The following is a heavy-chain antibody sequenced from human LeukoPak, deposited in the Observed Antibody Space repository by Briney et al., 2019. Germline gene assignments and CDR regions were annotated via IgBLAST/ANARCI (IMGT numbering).Heavy chain of an antibody. CDR1: GHTFTSYY. D-gene: IGHD2-2*01. Sequence: GASVKVSCKVSGHTFTSYYLHWVRQAPGQGLEWMGIINPSGGSTSNAQKFQGRVTMTRDTSTTTVYMELSSLRSEDTAVYYCARGGYTGTSCYPDLFSWGQGTLVTVSS. V-gene: IGHV1-46*01. CDR3: ARGGYTGTSCYPDLFS. CDR2: INPSGGST. J-gene: IGHJ4*02.